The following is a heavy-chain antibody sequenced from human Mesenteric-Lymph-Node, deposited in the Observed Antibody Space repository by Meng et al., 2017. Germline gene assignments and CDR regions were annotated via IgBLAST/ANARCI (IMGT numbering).Heavy chain of an antibody. CDR2: IKQDGSEK. CDR3: ANGRVGARPYYYYGMDV. Sequence: GESLKISCAASGFTFSNYWMSWVRQAPGKGLEWVANIKQDGSEKYYVDSVKGRFTISRDNAKNSLYLQMNSLRAEDKAVYYCANGRVGARPYYYYGMDVWGQGTTVTVSS. J-gene: IGHJ6*01. CDR1: GFTFSNYW. D-gene: IGHD1-26*01. V-gene: IGHV3-7*01.